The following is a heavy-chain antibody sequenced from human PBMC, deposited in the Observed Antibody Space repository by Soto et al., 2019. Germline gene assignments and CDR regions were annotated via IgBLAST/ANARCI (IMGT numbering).Heavy chain of an antibody. Sequence: SVKVSCKASGGTFSSYAISWVRQAPGQGLEWMGGIIPIFGTANYAQKFQGRVTITADESTSTAYMELSSLRSEDTAVYYCERGDGTDAPDGMDVWGQGTTVTVSS. CDR2: IIPIFGTA. CDR1: GGTFSSYA. J-gene: IGHJ6*02. CDR3: ERGDGTDAPDGMDV. D-gene: IGHD1-26*01. V-gene: IGHV1-69*13.